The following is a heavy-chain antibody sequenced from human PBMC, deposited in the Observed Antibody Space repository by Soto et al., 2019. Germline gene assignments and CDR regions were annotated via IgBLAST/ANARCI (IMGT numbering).Heavy chain of an antibody. D-gene: IGHD3-3*01. J-gene: IGHJ6*03. V-gene: IGHV3-23*01. CDR3: AKHPPHYDFWSGYSYYYYMDV. Sequence: TGGSLRLSCAASGFTFSSYAMSWVRQAPGKGLEWVSAISGSGGSTYYADSVKGRFTISRDNSKNTLYLQMNSLRAEDTAVYYCAKHPPHYDFWSGYSYYYYMDVWGKGTTVTVSS. CDR2: ISGSGGST. CDR1: GFTFSSYA.